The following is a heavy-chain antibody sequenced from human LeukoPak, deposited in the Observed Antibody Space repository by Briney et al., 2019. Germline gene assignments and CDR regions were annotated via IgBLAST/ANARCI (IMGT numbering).Heavy chain of an antibody. CDR1: GFTFSSYS. CDR2: ITSTSTYI. J-gene: IGHJ4*02. Sequence: GGSLRLSCAASGFTFSSYSMNWVRQAPGKGLEWVSSITSTSTYIFYADSVKGRFTISRDNAKNSLYLQMNSLRVEDMAVYYCARAAGAAAGTVDYWGQGTLVTVSS. V-gene: IGHV3-21*01. CDR3: ARAAGAAAGTVDY. D-gene: IGHD6-13*01.